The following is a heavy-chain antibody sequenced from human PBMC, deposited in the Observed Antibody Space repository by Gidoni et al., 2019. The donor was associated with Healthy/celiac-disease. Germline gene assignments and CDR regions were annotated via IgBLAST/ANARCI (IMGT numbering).Heavy chain of an antibody. Sequence: QVQLVQSGAEVKKPGASVTVSCKASGYTFTGYYMHWVRQAPGQGLEWMGWINPNSGGTNYAKKFQGRVTMTRDTSISTAYMELSRLRSDDTAVYYCARAGYSGYDSWGQGTLVTVSS. D-gene: IGHD5-12*01. CDR1: GYTFTGYY. J-gene: IGHJ4*02. V-gene: IGHV1-2*02. CDR3: ARAGYSGYDS. CDR2: INPNSGGT.